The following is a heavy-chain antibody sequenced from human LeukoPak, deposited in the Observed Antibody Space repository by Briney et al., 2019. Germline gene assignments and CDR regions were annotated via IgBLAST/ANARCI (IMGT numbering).Heavy chain of an antibody. CDR3: ARDSSSSSGVVDY. V-gene: IGHV1-69*13. J-gene: IGHJ4*02. CDR1: GGTLTYYA. Sequence: ASVKVSCKASGGTLTYYALSWVRQAPGQGLEWLGGIMPLFGSAKYAQKFQGRVTITADESTSTAYMELSSLRSEDTAVYYCARDSSSSSGVVDYWGQGTLVTVSS. D-gene: IGHD6-6*01. CDR2: IMPLFGSA.